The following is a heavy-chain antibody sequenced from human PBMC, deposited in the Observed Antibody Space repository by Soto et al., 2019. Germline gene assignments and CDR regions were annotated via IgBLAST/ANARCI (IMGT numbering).Heavy chain of an antibody. CDR2: ISGSGDST. J-gene: IGHJ4*02. CDR3: ARSGPGTYFDY. CDR1: GFTFSSYA. V-gene: IGHV3-23*01. D-gene: IGHD3-3*01. Sequence: EVQLLDSGGGLVQPGGSLRLYCAASGFTFSSYAMNWVRQAPGKGLEWVSVISGSGDSTYYADSVKGRFTISRDNSKNTLYLQMNSLRTEDTAVYYCARSGPGTYFDYWGQGTLVTVSS.